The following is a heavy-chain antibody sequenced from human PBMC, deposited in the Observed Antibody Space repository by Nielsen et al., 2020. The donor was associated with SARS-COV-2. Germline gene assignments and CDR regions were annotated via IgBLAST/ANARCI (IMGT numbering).Heavy chain of an antibody. J-gene: IGHJ6*02. Sequence: VTVSCKASGYTFTSYGISWVRQAPGQGLEWMGRINPNSGGTNYAQKFQGRVTMTRDTSISTAYMELSRLRSDDTVVYYCAREQLRATGMDVWGQGTTVTVSS. CDR1: GYTFTSYG. CDR3: AREQLRATGMDV. CDR2: INPNSGGT. V-gene: IGHV1-2*05. D-gene: IGHD3-10*01.